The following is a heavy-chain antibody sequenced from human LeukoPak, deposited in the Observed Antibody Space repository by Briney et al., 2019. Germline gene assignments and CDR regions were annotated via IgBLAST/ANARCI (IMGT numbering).Heavy chain of an antibody. V-gene: IGHV3-23*01. CDR2: ISGSGGST. CDR3: AKDITMPLFDP. Sequence: GGSLRLSCAASGFTFSSYGMSWVRQAPGKGLEWDSAISGSGGSTYYADSVKGRFTISRDNSKNTLYLQMNSLRAEDTAVYYCAKDITMPLFDPWGQGTLVTVSS. J-gene: IGHJ5*02. CDR1: GFTFSSYG. D-gene: IGHD3-10*01.